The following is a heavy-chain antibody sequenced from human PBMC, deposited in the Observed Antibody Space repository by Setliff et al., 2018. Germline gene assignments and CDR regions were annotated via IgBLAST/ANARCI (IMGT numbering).Heavy chain of an antibody. D-gene: IGHD3-22*01. CDR1: GGSFSGYY. J-gene: IGHJ4*02. V-gene: IGHV4-34*01. CDR3: ARGRYYDSRNFDY. CDR2: INHSGST. Sequence: SETLSLTCAVYGGSFSGYYWSWIRQPPGKGLEWMGEINHSGSTNYNPSRKSRVTISVDTSKNQFSLKLSSVAAADTAVYYCARGRYYDSRNFDYWGQGTLVTVSS.